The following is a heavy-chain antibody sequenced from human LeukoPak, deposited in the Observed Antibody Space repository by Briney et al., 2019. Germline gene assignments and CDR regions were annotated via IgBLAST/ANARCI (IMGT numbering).Heavy chain of an antibody. D-gene: IGHD3-3*01. CDR1: GDSVSSNSAA. CDR2: TYYRSKWYN. J-gene: IGHJ4*02. V-gene: IGHV6-1*01. Sequence: SQTLSLTCAISGDSVSSNSAAWSWIRQSPSRGLEWLGRTYYRSKWYNDYAVSVKSRITINPDTSKNQFSLQLNSVTPEDTAVYYCARGGEGQYYDFWSGRLPLDYWGQGTLVTVSS. CDR3: ARGGEGQYYDFWSGRLPLDY.